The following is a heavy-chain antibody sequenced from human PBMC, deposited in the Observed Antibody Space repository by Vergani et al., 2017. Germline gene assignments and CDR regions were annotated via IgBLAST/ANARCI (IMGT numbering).Heavy chain of an antibody. D-gene: IGHD3-10*01. J-gene: IGHJ4*02. V-gene: IGHV4-61*02. CDR1: GGSISSGSYY. CDR3: ARVRITMVRGVYHYFDY. Sequence: QVQLQESGPGLVKPSQTLSLTCTVSGGSISSGSYYWSWIRQPAGKGLEWIGEINHSGSTNYNPSLKSRVTISVDTSKNQFSLKLSSVTAADTAVYYCARVRITMVRGVYHYFDYWGQGTLVTVSS. CDR2: INHSGST.